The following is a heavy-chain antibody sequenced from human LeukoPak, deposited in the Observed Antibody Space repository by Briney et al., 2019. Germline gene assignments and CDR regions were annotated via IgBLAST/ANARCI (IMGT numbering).Heavy chain of an antibody. Sequence: GGTLRLSCAASGFIFSDYVMIWVRQAPGKGLEWVSGITASGDRTYYGDSVKGRFTVSRDNSKNTVYLQMNSLRVDDTAVYYCARRDIVVIVSASDYWGQGTLVTVSS. CDR2: ITASGDRT. D-gene: IGHD2-15*01. CDR1: GFIFSDYV. CDR3: ARRDIVVIVSASDY. J-gene: IGHJ4*02. V-gene: IGHV3-23*01.